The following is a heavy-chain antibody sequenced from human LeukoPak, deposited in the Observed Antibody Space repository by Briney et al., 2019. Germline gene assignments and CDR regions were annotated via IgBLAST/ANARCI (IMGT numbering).Heavy chain of an antibody. J-gene: IGHJ4*02. CDR2: IYYSGST. Sequence: PSETLSLTCTVSGGSISSSSYYWGWIRQPPGKGLEWIGSIYYSGSTYYNPSLKSRVTMSVDTSKNQFSLKLSSVTAADTAVYYCAREASGWYAGHYFDYWGQGTLVTVSS. CDR3: AREASGWYAGHYFDY. D-gene: IGHD6-19*01. CDR1: GGSISSSSYY. V-gene: IGHV4-39*07.